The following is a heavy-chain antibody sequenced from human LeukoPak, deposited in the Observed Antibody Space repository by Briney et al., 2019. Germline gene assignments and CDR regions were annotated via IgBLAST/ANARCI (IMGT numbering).Heavy chain of an antibody. Sequence: SETLSLTCTVSGGSLSSYYWSWIRQPPGKGLEWIGYIYYSGSTNYNPSLKSRVTISVDTSKNQFSLKLSSVTAADTAVYYCARDRIVPAEGWFDPWGQGTLVTVSS. CDR1: GGSLSSYY. V-gene: IGHV4-59*12. CDR3: ARDRIVPAEGWFDP. CDR2: IYYSGST. D-gene: IGHD2-2*01. J-gene: IGHJ5*02.